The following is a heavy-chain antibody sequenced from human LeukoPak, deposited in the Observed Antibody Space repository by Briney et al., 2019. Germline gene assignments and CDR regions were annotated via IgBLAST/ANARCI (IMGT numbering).Heavy chain of an antibody. V-gene: IGHV4-59*01. CDR1: GGSIDSYY. J-gene: IGHJ6*02. D-gene: IGHD3-22*01. CDR3: ARHLTKTYYYDSSGYPQMDYFYGMDV. Sequence: SETLSLTCTISGGSIDSYYWSWIRQPPGKGLEWIGYIYYSGSTNYNPSLKSRVTISLDTSKNQFSLKVSSVTAADTAVYYCARHLTKTYYYDSSGYPQMDYFYGMDVWGQGTTVTVSS. CDR2: IYYSGST.